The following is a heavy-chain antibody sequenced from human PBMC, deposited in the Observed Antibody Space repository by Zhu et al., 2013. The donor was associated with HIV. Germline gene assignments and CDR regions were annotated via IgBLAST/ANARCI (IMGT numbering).Heavy chain of an antibody. V-gene: IGHV1-69*01. J-gene: IGHJ6*02. D-gene: IGHD5-12*01. CDR2: IIPIFGTA. Sequence: QVQLVQSGAEVKKPGSSVKVSCKASGGTFSSYAISWVRQAPGQGLEWMGGIIPIFGTANYAQKFQGRVTITADESTSTAYMELSSLRSEDTAVYYCARVAVNSGYDADHYYYYGMDVWGQGTTVTVSS. CDR1: GGTFSSYA. CDR3: ARVAVNSGYDADHYYYYGMDV.